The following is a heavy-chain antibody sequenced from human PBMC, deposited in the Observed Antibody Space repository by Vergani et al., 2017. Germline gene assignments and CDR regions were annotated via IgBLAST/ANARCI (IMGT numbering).Heavy chain of an antibody. V-gene: IGHV4-34*02. CDR1: GESFSSFY. D-gene: IGHD3-10*01. CDR3: AVRPRVSLVGGEIVTKRTFDY. CDR2: INNDGNT. J-gene: IGHJ4*02. Sequence: QVQLQQWGAGVVKPSGTLSLTCAVFGESFSSFYWSWIRQPPGKGLGWIGEINNDGNTNYNPSLESRVTVSWDNENNQFSLNLMSVTAAETAMYCCAVRPRVSLVGGEIVTKRTFDYLRQGSLVTVPP.